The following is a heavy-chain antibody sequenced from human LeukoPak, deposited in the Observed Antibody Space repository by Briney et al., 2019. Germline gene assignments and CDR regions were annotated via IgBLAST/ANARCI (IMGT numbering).Heavy chain of an antibody. Sequence: SETLSLTCAVYGGSFSGYYWSWIRQPPGKGLEWIGYIYYSGSTNYNPSLKSRVTISVDTSKNQFSLKLSSVTAADTAVYYCARANRRDYDFWSGYPNPYGMDVWGQGTTVTVSS. CDR3: ARANRRDYDFWSGYPNPYGMDV. CDR1: GGSFSGYY. CDR2: IYYSGST. J-gene: IGHJ6*02. V-gene: IGHV4-59*01. D-gene: IGHD3-3*01.